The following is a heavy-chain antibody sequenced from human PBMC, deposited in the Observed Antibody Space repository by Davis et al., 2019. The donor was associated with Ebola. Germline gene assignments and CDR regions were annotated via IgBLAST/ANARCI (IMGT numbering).Heavy chain of an antibody. CDR1: GGTFSSYA. V-gene: IGHV1-69*13. Sequence: SVKVSCKASGGTFSSYATSGVRQAPGQGLEWMGGIIPIFGTANYAQKFQGRVTITADESTSTAYMELSSLRSEDTAVYYCALRFTKTYYYGSGRFPRGMLVLGPATTVTVSS. D-gene: IGHD3-10*01. CDR2: IIPIFGTA. J-gene: IGHJ6*02. CDR3: ALRFTKTYYYGSGRFPRGMLV.